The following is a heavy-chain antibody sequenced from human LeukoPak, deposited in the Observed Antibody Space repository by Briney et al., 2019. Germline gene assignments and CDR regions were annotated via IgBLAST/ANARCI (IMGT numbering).Heavy chain of an antibody. Sequence: SETLSLTCAVYGGSFSGYYWSWIRQPPGKGLEWIGEINHSGSTKYNPSLKSRVTISEDTSKHQFSLKLSSVTAADTAVYYCATDYGDYYFDYWGQGTLVTVSS. CDR3: ATDYGDYYFDY. CDR2: INHSGST. D-gene: IGHD4-17*01. CDR1: GGSFSGYY. V-gene: IGHV4-34*01. J-gene: IGHJ4*02.